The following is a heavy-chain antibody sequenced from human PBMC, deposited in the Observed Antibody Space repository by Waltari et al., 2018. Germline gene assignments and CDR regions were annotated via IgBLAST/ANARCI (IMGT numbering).Heavy chain of an antibody. V-gene: IGHV3-48*01. J-gene: IGHJ5*02. CDR2: ISSSSSTI. Sequence: EVQLVESGGGLVQPGGSLRLSCAASGFTFSSYSMNWVRQAPGKGLEWVLYISSSSSTIYYADSVKGRFTISRDNAKNSLYLQMNSLRAEDTAVYYCARVGRDGYPSWGQGTLVTVSS. D-gene: IGHD5-12*01. CDR3: ARVGRDGYPS. CDR1: GFTFSSYS.